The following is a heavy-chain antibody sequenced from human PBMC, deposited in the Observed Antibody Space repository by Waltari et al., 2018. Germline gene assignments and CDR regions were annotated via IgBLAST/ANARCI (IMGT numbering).Heavy chain of an antibody. Sequence: QVQLVQSGAEVKKPGASVKITCKASGYTSTSYDINWVRPAPGQGREWMGWMNPNSGNTGYAQKFQGRVTITRNTSISTAYMELSSLRSEDTAVYYCARGVPAARSHRPGKQRWFDPWGQGTLVTVSS. J-gene: IGHJ5*02. CDR3: ARGVPAARSHRPGKQRWFDP. CDR1: GYTSTSYD. V-gene: IGHV1-8*03. D-gene: IGHD2-2*01. CDR2: MNPNSGNT.